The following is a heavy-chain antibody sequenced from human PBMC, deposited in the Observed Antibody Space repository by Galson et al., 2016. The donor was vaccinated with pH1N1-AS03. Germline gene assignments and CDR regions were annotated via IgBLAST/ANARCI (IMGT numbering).Heavy chain of an antibody. CDR3: ARHLSSPFSSSSGY. CDR2: IHPRDSDT. J-gene: IGHJ4*01. Sequence: QSGAEVKKPGESVKISCKGSGYSFSDYWIAWVRQMPGKGLEWMGIIHPRDSDTRYSPSFQGRVSISADKSISTAYLQWSSLKASDTATYSCARHLSSPFSSSSGYWGHGTLVTVSS. D-gene: IGHD6-13*01. V-gene: IGHV5-51*01. CDR1: GYSFSDYW.